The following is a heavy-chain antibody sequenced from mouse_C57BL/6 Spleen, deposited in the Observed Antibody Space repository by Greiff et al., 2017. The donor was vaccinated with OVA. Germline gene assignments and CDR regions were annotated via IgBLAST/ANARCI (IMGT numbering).Heavy chain of an antibody. D-gene: IGHD2-3*01. J-gene: IGHJ1*03. CDR2: IDPETGGT. V-gene: IGHV1-15*01. CDR3: TRNDGYHWYFDV. Sequence: VQLQQSGAELVRPGASVTLSCKASGYTFTDYEMHWVKQTPVHGLEWIGAIDPETGGTAYNQKFKGKAILTADNSSSTAYMELRSLTSEDSAVYYCTRNDGYHWYFDVWGTGTTVTVSS. CDR1: GYTFTDYE.